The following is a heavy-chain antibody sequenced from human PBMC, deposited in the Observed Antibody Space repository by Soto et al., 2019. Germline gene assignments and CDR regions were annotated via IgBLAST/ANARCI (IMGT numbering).Heavy chain of an antibody. D-gene: IGHD5-12*01. CDR2: ISSSGSTI. Sequence: QVQLVESGGGLVKPGGSLRLSCAASGFTFSDYYMSWIRQAPGKGLEWISYISSSGSTINYADSVKGRFTISRDNDKNSMYLQMNRLRAEDTAVYYCARQTGGGYDYFHFDSWGQGTLVTVSS. CDR3: ARQTGGGYDYFHFDS. J-gene: IGHJ4*02. V-gene: IGHV3-11*01. CDR1: GFTFSDYY.